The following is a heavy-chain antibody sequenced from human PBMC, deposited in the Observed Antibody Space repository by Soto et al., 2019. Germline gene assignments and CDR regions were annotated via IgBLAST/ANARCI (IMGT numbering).Heavy chain of an antibody. CDR3: VRAAYIGYGHAIDY. CDR2: NYLSGTT. V-gene: IGHV4-59*01. CDR1: GVPISTYY. Sequence: PSETLSLTCAVSGVPISTYYCSWIRQPPGKGLEWIGYNYLSGTTNYNPSLKSRVTISVAKSKNQFSLRLTSVTAAATAIYYCVRAAYIGYGHAIDYWGQGTLVTVSS. D-gene: IGHD5-12*01. J-gene: IGHJ4*02.